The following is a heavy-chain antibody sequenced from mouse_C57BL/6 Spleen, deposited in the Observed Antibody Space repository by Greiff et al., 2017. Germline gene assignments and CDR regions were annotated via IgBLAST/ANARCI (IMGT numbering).Heavy chain of an antibody. CDR1: GYTFTTYP. CDR2: FHPYNDDT. D-gene: IGHD2-1*01. J-gene: IGHJ2*01. V-gene: IGHV1-47*01. Sequence: QVQLQQSGAELVKPGASVKMSCKASGYTFTTYPIEWMKQYHGQSLEWIGNFHPYNDDTNYNEKFKGKAKLTVEKSSSTVYLELRRLTSDDSAVDYCAKRDYGKGGFGYWGQGTTLTVSS. CDR3: AKRDYGKGGFGY.